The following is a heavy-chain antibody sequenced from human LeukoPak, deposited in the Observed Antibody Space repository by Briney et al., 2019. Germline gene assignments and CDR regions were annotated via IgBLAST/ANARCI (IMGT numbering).Heavy chain of an antibody. CDR1: GYSSSSYW. V-gene: IGHV5-51*01. D-gene: IGHD2-21*02. CDR2: IYPGDSDT. J-gene: IGHJ3*02. CDR3: ARRDGRALDI. Sequence: ESLQIPCKASGYSSSSYWIGWGRQMPGKGVEGMGIIYPGDSDTRYSPSFQGQVTISVDKSITTAYLQWSSLKASDTAMYYCARRDGRALDIWGQGTPVTVSS.